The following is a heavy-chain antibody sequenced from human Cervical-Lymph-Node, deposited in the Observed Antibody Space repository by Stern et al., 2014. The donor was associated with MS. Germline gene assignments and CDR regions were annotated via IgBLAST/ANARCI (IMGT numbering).Heavy chain of an antibody. CDR2: IIPIVGTA. CDR1: GGNFNIYA. J-gene: IGHJ3*02. CDR3: ARDQRHYGSGHFAFDI. V-gene: IGHV1-69*01. Sequence: QVQLVQSGAEVKKPGSSVRVSCKASGGNFNIYAFSWVRQAPGQGLEWMGGIIPIVGTANYAQKYQGRVTITADDSLETVYMEVNSLRFEDTAVFYCARDQRHYGSGHFAFDIWGQGTVVTVSS. D-gene: IGHD3-10*01.